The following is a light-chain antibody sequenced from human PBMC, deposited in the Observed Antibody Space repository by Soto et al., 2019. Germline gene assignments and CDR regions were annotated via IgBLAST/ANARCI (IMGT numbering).Light chain of an antibody. Sequence: DVQMTQSPSSVFAFVGESVTITCHASQRISAFLNWYHQKPGKAPKLLIYSASDLQSGVPSNFSGSVSRTDFTLGNVTVQPEESEAYFLQQSYRLPLTFGGGTMVEI. CDR3: QQSYRLPLT. CDR2: SAS. J-gene: IGKJ4*01. CDR1: QRISAF. V-gene: IGKV1-39*01.